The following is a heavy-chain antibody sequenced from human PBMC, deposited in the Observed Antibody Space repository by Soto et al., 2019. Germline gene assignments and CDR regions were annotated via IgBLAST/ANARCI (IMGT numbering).Heavy chain of an antibody. V-gene: IGHV1-69*04. Sequence: QVQLVQSGTEVKKPGSSVKVSCKASGGTFSSSLFSWVRQAPGQRLEWLGRLIPDIEIPHYAQGFQGKVTITVDISTRPLSIQLSILSSANTAVYYCVTDARTYGAMDYWGQGTLVTVS. CDR2: LIPDIEIP. J-gene: IGHJ4*02. CDR3: VTDARTYGAMDY. D-gene: IGHD4-17*01. CDR1: GGTFSSSL.